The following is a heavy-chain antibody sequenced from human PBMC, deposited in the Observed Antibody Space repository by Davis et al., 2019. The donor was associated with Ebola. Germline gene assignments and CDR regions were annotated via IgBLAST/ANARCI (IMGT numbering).Heavy chain of an antibody. Sequence: PGGSLRLSCAASGFTFGGSPMHWVRQASGKGLEWVGQIRTTANNYATTYAASVQGRFTISRDDSKNMAYLQMNSLKTGDTDVYYCTCVRSLVLYAEDLYYGMDVWGQGTTVTVSS. CDR2: IRTTANNYAT. CDR3: TCVRSLVLYAEDLYYGMDV. J-gene: IGHJ6*02. V-gene: IGHV3-73*01. CDR1: GFTFGGSP. D-gene: IGHD2-8*02.